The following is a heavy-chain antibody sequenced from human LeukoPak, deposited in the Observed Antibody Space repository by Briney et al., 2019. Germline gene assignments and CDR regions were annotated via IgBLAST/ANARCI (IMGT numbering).Heavy chain of an antibody. CDR3: ARGSGVFGVVILFDY. J-gene: IGHJ4*02. CDR1: GGSISSYY. V-gene: IGHV4-39*07. CDR2: IYYSGST. D-gene: IGHD3-3*01. Sequence: SETLSLTCTVSGGSISSYYWGWIRQPPGKGLEWIGSIYYSGSTYYNPSLKSRVTISVDTSKNQFSLKLSSVTAADTAVYYCARGSGVFGVVILFDYWGQGTLVTVSS.